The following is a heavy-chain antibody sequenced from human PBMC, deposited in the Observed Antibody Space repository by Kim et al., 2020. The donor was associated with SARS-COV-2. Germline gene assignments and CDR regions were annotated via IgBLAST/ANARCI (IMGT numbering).Heavy chain of an antibody. CDR3: ARGLVVRSSGYPASFDY. J-gene: IGHJ4*02. Sequence: SETLSLTCAVYGGSFSGYYWSWIRQPPGKGLEWIGEINHSGSTNYNPSLKSRVTISVDTSKNQFSLKLSSVTAADTAVYYCARGLVVRSSGYPASFDYWGQGTLVTVSS. CDR1: GGSFSGYY. V-gene: IGHV4-34*01. CDR2: INHSGST. D-gene: IGHD3-22*01.